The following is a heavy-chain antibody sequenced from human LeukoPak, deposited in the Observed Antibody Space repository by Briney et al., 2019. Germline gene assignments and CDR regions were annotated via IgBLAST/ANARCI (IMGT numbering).Heavy chain of an antibody. CDR3: ARLSTVTTSFDY. CDR1: GASITSSAYH. J-gene: IGHJ4*02. Sequence: SETLSLTCTVSGASITSSAYHWGWIRQPPGKGLEWIGRIYTSGSTNYNPSLKSRVTMSVDTSKNQFSLKLSSVTAADTAVYYCARLSTVTTSFDYWGQGTLVTVSS. CDR2: IYTSGST. D-gene: IGHD4-17*01. V-gene: IGHV4-39*07.